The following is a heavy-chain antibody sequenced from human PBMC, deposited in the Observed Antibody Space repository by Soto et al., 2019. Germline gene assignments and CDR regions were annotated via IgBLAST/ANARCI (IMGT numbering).Heavy chain of an antibody. CDR2: IYYSGST. CDR3: RSVTGTRYYYYGMDV. Sequence: SETLSLTCTVSGGSISSSSYYWGWIRQPPGKGLEWIGSIYYSGSTYYNPSLKSRVTISVDTSKNQFSLKLSSVTAADTAVYYCRSVTGTRYYYYGMDVGGQGTTVTVSS. V-gene: IGHV4-39*01. J-gene: IGHJ6*02. CDR1: GGSISSSSYY. D-gene: IGHD1-1*01.